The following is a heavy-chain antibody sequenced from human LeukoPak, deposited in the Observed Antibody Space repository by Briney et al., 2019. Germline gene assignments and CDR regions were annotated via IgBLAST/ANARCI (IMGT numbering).Heavy chain of an antibody. CDR1: GGTFSSYA. Sequence: ASVKVSCKASGGTFSSYAISWVRQAPGQGLEWMGRITPILGIANYAQKFQGRVTITADKSTSTAYMELSSLRSEDTAVYYCARDYYDSSGYSNWFDPWGQGTLVTVSS. V-gene: IGHV1-69*04. CDR3: ARDYYDSSGYSNWFDP. D-gene: IGHD3-22*01. CDR2: ITPILGIA. J-gene: IGHJ5*02.